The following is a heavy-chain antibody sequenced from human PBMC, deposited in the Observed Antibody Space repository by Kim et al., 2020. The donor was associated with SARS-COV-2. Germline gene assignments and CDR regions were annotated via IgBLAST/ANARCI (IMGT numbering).Heavy chain of an antibody. Sequence: SQALSLTCAISGDSVSSNSAAWIWIRQSPSRGLEWLGRTYYRSKWYNDYPVSVKSRLSINPDTSKNQFSLQLNSVTPEDTAVYYCARAAVAGNGYLQQWGQGTLVTVSS. D-gene: IGHD6-19*01. CDR2: TYYRSKWYN. CDR3: ARAAVAGNGYLQQ. J-gene: IGHJ1*01. V-gene: IGHV6-1*01. CDR1: GDSVSSNSAA.